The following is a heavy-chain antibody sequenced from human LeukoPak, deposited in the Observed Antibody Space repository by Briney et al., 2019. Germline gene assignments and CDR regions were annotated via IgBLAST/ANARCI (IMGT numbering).Heavy chain of an antibody. CDR3: ARLWYYGSGSPTLDY. J-gene: IGHJ4*02. D-gene: IGHD3-10*01. CDR2: ISSSSSYI. CDR1: GFTFSSYS. Sequence: GGSLRLSCAASGFTFSSYSMNWVRQAPGKGLEWVSFISSSSSYIYYADSVKGRFTISVDTSKNQFSLRLSSVTAADTAVYHCARLWYYGSGSPTLDYWGQGTLVTVSS. V-gene: IGHV3-21*01.